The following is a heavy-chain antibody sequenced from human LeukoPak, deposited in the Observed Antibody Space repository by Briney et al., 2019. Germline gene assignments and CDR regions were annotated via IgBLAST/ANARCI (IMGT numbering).Heavy chain of an antibody. V-gene: IGHV3-23*01. CDR3: AKQLVGVTMVRGSPLDY. D-gene: IGHD3-10*01. J-gene: IGHJ4*02. CDR2: ISGSGGST. CDR1: GFTFSSYA. Sequence: GGSLRLSCAASGFTFSSYAMSWVRQAPGKGLEWVSAISGSGGSTYYADSVKGRFTISRDNSKNTLYLQMNSLRAEDTAVYYCAKQLVGVTMVRGSPLDYWGQGTLVIVSS.